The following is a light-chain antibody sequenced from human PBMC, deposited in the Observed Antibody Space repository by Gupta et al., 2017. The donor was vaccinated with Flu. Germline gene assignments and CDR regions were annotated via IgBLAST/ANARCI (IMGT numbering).Light chain of an antibody. V-gene: IGKV4-1*01. CDR2: WAS. CDR3: QQYYSTPPSYS. Sequence: IVMTQSPDFLAVSLGERATIHCKSSQSVLYSSNNKNYLAWYQQKPGQPPKLLIYWASTRESGVPDRFSGSGSGTDFTLTISSLQAEDVAVYYCQQYYSTPPSYSFGQGTKLEIK. CDR1: QSVLYSSNNKNY. J-gene: IGKJ2*03.